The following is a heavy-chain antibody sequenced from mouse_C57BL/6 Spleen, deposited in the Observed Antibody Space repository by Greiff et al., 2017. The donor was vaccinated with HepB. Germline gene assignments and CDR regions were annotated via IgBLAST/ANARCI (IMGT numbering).Heavy chain of an antibody. CDR3: ARHGHDEAY. CDR2: IYPRSGNT. V-gene: IGHV1-81*01. CDR1: GYTFTSYG. J-gene: IGHJ3*01. Sequence: VKLQESGAELARPGASVKLSCKASGYTFTSYGISWVKQRTGQGLEWIGEIYPRSGNTYYNEKFKGKATLTADKSSSTAYMELRSLTSEDSAVYFCARHGHDEAYWGQGTLVTVSA. D-gene: IGHD2-12*01.